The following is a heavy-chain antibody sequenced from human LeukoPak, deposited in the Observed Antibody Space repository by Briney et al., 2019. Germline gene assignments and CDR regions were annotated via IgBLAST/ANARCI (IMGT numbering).Heavy chain of an antibody. Sequence: SETLSLTCTVSGGSISSYYWSWIRQPPGKGLEWIGYIYYSGSTNYNPSLKSRVTISVDTSKNQFSLKLSSVTAADTAVYYCARHRPSPSIAARPPPYYFDYWGQGTLVTVSS. J-gene: IGHJ4*02. D-gene: IGHD6-6*01. V-gene: IGHV4-59*08. CDR1: GGSISSYY. CDR2: IYYSGST. CDR3: ARHRPSPSIAARPPPYYFDY.